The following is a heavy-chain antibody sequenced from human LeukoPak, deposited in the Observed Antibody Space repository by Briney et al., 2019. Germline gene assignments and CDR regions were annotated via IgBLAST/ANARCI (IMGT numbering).Heavy chain of an antibody. CDR2: IYYSGST. V-gene: IGHV4-59*08. J-gene: IGHJ6*02. CDR1: GGSISSYY. CDR3: ARQMTGYSSSTHYYYGMDA. Sequence: SETLSLTCTVSGGSISSYYWSWIRQPPGKGLEWIGYIYYSGSTNYNPSLKSRVTISVDTSKNQFSLKLSSVTAADTAVYYCARQMTGYSSSTHYYYGMDAWGQGTTVTVSS. D-gene: IGHD6-13*01.